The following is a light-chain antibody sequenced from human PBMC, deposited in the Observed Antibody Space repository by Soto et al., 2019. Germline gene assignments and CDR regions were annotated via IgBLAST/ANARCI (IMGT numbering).Light chain of an antibody. CDR1: QSVGSD. CDR3: PQYGSSPIT. V-gene: IGKV3-15*01. CDR2: GAS. Sequence: EIVMTQSPATLSVSPGERATLSCRASQSVGSDLAWYQHTPGQPPRLLIYGASTRATGIPGRFSGSGSGTEFTLTISSLQSEDFAVYFCPQYGSSPITFGGGIKVENX. J-gene: IGKJ4*01.